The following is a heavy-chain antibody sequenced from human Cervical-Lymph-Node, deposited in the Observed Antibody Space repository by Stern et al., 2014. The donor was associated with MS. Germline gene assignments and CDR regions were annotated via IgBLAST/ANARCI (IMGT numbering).Heavy chain of an antibody. CDR2: INPSGTST. V-gene: IGHV1-46*01. D-gene: IGHD3-22*01. J-gene: IGHJ4*02. Sequence: MQLVESGAEVKKPGASVKVSCKASAYTFTSYYMQWVRQAPGQGLEWMGIINPSGTSTSYAQKFQGRVTMTRDTSTSTVYMEMSSLRSEDTAMYYCASSSYDSSGYPSDYWGQGTLVTVSS. CDR3: ASSSYDSSGYPSDY. CDR1: AYTFTSYY.